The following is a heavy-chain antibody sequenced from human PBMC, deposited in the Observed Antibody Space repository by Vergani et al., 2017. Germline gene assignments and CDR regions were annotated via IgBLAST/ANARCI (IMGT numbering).Heavy chain of an antibody. V-gene: IGHV3-23*04. J-gene: IGHJ4*02. CDR2: ISGSGGST. Sequence: VQLVESGGGLVKPGGSLRLSCAASGFAFSDYYMSWIRQAPGEGLEWVSAISGSGGSTYYADSVKGRFTISRDNSKNTLYLQMNSLRAEDTAVYYCAKGTPILTGLDYWGQGTLVTVSS. CDR3: AKGTPILTGLDY. CDR1: GFAFSDYY. D-gene: IGHD3-9*01.